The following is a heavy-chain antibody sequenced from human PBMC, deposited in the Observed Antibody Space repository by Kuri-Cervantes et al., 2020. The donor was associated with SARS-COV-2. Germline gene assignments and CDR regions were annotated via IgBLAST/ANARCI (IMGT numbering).Heavy chain of an antibody. CDR1: GYXXXGYY. J-gene: IGHJ3*02. V-gene: IGHV1-2*04. Sequence: ASVKVSXKASGYXXXGYYMHXVRQAPGQGLEWMGWINPNSGGTNYAQKFQGWVTXTRDTSISTVYMXLSRLRSDDTAVYYCARSXPFRRLVVIXQGGAFDIWGQGTMVTVSS. D-gene: IGHD3-22*01. CDR3: ARSXPFRRLVVIXQGGAFDI. CDR2: INPNSGGT.